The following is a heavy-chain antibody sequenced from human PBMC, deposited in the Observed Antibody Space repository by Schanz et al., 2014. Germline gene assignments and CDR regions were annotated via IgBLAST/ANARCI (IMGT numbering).Heavy chain of an antibody. CDR3: ARLGTGMAVAGSVIDSYYYYMDV. V-gene: IGHV1-69*02. J-gene: IGHJ6*03. CDR2: IIPILGLA. D-gene: IGHD6-19*01. Sequence: QVQLVQSGAEVKKPGSSVKVSCKASRSTFSSFGINWVRQARGQGLEWMGRIIPILGLAKYEQKFQDKVTITADTSTTTAYMELSGLRSEDTAVYYCARLGTGMAVAGSVIDSYYYYMDVWGEGTTVTVSS. CDR1: RSTFSSFG.